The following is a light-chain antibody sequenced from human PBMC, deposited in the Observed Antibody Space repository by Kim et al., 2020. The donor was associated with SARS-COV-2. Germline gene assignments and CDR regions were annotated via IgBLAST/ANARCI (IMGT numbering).Light chain of an antibody. J-gene: IGLJ1*01. CDR2: RDS. Sequence: ALGKTARITCGGNNIGSKNVHRYQQKPGQAPVLVIYRDSNRPSGIPERFSGSNSGNTATLTISRAQAGDEADYYCQVWDSSTASYVFGTGTKVTVL. V-gene: IGLV3-9*01. CDR1: NIGSKN. CDR3: QVWDSSTASYV.